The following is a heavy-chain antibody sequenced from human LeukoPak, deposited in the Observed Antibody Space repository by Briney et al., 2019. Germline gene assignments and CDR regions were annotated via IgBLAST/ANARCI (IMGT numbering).Heavy chain of an antibody. CDR2: ISYDGSNK. D-gene: IGHD1-14*01. CDR1: GFTFSSYA. Sequence: GRSLRLSCAASGFTFSSYAMHWVRQAPGKGLEWVAVISYDGSNKYYADSVKGRFTISRDNSKNTLYLQMNSLRAEDTAVYYCARGLDTPDPLAYWGQGTLVTVSS. J-gene: IGHJ4*02. CDR3: ARGLDTPDPLAY. V-gene: IGHV3-30*04.